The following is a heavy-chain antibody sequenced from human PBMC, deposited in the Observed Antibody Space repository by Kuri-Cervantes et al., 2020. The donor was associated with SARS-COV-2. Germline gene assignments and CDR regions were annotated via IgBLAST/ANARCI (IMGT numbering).Heavy chain of an antibody. J-gene: IGHJ4*02. CDR2: IKQDGSEK. CDR1: GFTFSSYW. D-gene: IGHD6-6*01. CDR3: AREGSRSSSHPVYY. Sequence: LSLTCAASGFTFSSYWMSWVRQAPGKGLEWVANIKQDGSEKYYVDSVKGRFTISRDNAKNSLYLQMNSLRAEDTAVYYCAREGSRSSSHPVYYWGQGTMVTVSS. V-gene: IGHV3-7*03.